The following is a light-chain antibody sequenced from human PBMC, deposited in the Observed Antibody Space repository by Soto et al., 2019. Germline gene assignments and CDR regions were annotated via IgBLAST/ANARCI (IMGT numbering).Light chain of an antibody. Sequence: DIQMTQSPSSLSASVGDRITITCRASQSISSYLNWYQQKPGKAPKLLIYAASSLPSGVPSRFSGSGSGTDFTLNISSLQPEDFATYYCQQSYSLWTFGQGTKVEIK. V-gene: IGKV1-39*01. CDR2: AAS. CDR1: QSISSY. CDR3: QQSYSLWT. J-gene: IGKJ1*01.